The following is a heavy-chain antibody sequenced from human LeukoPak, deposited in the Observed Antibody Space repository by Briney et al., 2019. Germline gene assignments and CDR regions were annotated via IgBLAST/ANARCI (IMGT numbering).Heavy chain of an antibody. CDR3: ARLDYGDYIWFDP. D-gene: IGHD4-17*01. V-gene: IGHV3-48*03. Sequence: PGGSLRLSCAASGFTFSSYEMNRVRQAPGKGLEWVSYISSSGSTIYYADSVKGRFTISRDNAKNSLYLQMNSLRAEDTAVYYCARLDYGDYIWFDPWGQGTLVTVSS. CDR1: GFTFSSYE. CDR2: ISSSGSTI. J-gene: IGHJ5*02.